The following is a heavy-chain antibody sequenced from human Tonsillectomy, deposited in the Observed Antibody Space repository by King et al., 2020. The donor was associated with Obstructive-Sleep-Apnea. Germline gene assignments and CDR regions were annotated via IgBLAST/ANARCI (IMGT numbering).Heavy chain of an antibody. J-gene: IGHJ5*02. CDR3: ARVSRPARSFDP. V-gene: IGHV4-30-4*01. CDR2: IYYSGTT. Sequence: QLQESGPGLVKSSQTLSLTCTVSGGSISSSGDYYWSWIRQPPGKGLEWIGYIYYSGTTYYNPPLKSRITISVDTSKNQFSLKLSSVTAADTAVYYCARVSRPARSFDPWGQGTLVTVSS. D-gene: IGHD2-2*01. CDR1: GGSISSSGDYY.